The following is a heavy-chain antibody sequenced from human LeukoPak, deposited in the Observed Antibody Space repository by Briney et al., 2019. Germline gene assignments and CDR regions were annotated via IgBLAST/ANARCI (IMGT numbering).Heavy chain of an antibody. Sequence: ASVKVSCKASGYTFTSYGISWVRQAPGQGLEWMGWMNPNSGNTGYAQKFQGRVTMTRNTSISTAYMELSSLRSEDTAVYYCARGQLLWFGELGYYFDYWGQGTLVTVSS. D-gene: IGHD3-10*01. J-gene: IGHJ4*02. CDR3: ARGQLLWFGELGYYFDY. CDR1: GYTFTSYG. V-gene: IGHV1-8*02. CDR2: MNPNSGNT.